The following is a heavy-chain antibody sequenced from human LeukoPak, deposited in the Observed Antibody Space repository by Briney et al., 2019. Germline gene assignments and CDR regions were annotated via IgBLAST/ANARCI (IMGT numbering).Heavy chain of an antibody. J-gene: IGHJ6*03. CDR2: INHSGST. D-gene: IGHD3-10*01. Sequence: PSETLSLTCAVYGGSFSGYYWSWIRQPPGKGLEWIGEINHSGSTNYNPSLKSRVTISVDTSKNQFSLKLSSVTAADTAVYYCASTTTMVRGVITAYYYYYMDVWGKGTTVTVSS. V-gene: IGHV4-34*01. CDR1: GGSFSGYY. CDR3: ASTTTMVRGVITAYYYYYMDV.